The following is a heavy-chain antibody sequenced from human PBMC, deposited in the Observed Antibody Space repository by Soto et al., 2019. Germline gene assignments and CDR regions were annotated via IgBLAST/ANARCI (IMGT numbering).Heavy chain of an antibody. D-gene: IGHD2-2*01. Sequence: SETLSLTCAVYDGSFSGYYWSWIRQPPGKGLEWIGEINHSGSTNYSPSLKSRVTISVDTSKNQFSLKLSSVTAADTAVYYCARGGGYGSSTRCPLHYWGKGTLVTVSS. J-gene: IGHJ4*02. CDR2: INHSGST. CDR1: DGSFSGYY. CDR3: ARGGGYGSSTRCPLHY. V-gene: IGHV4-34*01.